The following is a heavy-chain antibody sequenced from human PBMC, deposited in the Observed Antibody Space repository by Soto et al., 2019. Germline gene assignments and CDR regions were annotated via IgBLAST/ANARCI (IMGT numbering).Heavy chain of an antibody. CDR2: IIPILGIA. J-gene: IGHJ4*02. CDR3: ARDDGLAYCGGDCYS. CDR1: GGTFSSYT. Sequence: QVQLVQSGAEVKKPGSSVKVSCKASGGTFSSYTISWVRQAPGQGLEWMGRIIPILGIANYAQKFQGRVTITADKSXCTAYMERSSLRSEDTAVYYCARDDGLAYCGGDCYSWGQGTLVTVSS. V-gene: IGHV1-69*02. D-gene: IGHD2-21*02.